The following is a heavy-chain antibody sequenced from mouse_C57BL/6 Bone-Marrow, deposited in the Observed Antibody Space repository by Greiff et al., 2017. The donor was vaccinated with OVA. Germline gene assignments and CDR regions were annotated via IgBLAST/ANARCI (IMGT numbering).Heavy chain of an antibody. CDR2: IYPGNSDT. CDR1: GYTFTSYW. CDR3: TRVGYYGSSYEGYAMDY. Sequence: EVQLQESGTVLARPGASVKMSCKTSGYTFTSYWMHWVKQRPGQGLEWIGAIYPGNSDTSYNQKFKGKAKLTAVTSASTAYMELSSLTNEDSAVYYCTRVGYYGSSYEGYAMDYWGQGTSGTVSS. J-gene: IGHJ4*01. V-gene: IGHV1-5*01. D-gene: IGHD1-1*01.